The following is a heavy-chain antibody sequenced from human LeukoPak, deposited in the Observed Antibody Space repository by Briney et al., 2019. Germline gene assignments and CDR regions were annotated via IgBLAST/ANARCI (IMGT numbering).Heavy chain of an antibody. CDR2: ISASGSTI. Sequence: GGSLRLSCAASGFTFSSYAMSWVRQAPGKGLEWVSAISASGSTIYYADSVKGRFTISRDNAKNSLYLQMNSLRAEDTAVYYCAREDPTMTYDYWGQSTLVTVSS. D-gene: IGHD3-3*01. CDR3: AREDPTMTYDY. CDR1: GFTFSSYA. J-gene: IGHJ1*01. V-gene: IGHV3-23*01.